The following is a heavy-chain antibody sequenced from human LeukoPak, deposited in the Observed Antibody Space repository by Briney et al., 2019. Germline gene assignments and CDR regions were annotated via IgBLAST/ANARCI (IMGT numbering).Heavy chain of an antibody. J-gene: IGHJ6*03. D-gene: IGHD2-8*01. CDR3: ARDYCANGVCPFSYYYYYMDV. V-gene: IGHV3-48*01. CDR1: GFTFSSYA. Sequence: PGGSLRLSCAASGFTFSSYAMNWVRQAPGRGLEWVSYIGPSGTAIYYADSVKGRFTISRDNARNSLFLQMNSLRAEDTAVYYCARDYCANGVCPFSYYYYYMDVWGKGTTVTVSS. CDR2: IGPSGTAI.